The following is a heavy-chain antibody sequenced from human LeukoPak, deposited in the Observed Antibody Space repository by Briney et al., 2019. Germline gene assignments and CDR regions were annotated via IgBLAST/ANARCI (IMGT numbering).Heavy chain of an antibody. D-gene: IGHD6-19*01. CDR3: ARQEVAVAGTIDY. CDR2: IYPGDSDT. CDR1: GYSFTSYW. Sequence: GESLQISCKGSGYSFTSYWIGWVRPMPGKGLEWMGIIYPGDSDTRYSPSFQGQVTISADKSISTAYLQWSSLKASDTAMYYCARQEVAVAGTIDYWGQGTLVTVSS. J-gene: IGHJ4*02. V-gene: IGHV5-51*01.